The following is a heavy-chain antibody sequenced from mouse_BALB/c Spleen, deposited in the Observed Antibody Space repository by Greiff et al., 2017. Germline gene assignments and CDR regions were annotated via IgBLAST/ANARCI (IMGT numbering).Heavy chain of an antibody. CDR1: GYSFTGYY. CDR2: ISCYNGAT. Sequence: LVKTGASVKISCKASGYSFTGYYMHWVKQSHGKSLEWIGYISCYNGATSYNQKFKGKATFTVDTSSSTAYMQFNSLTSEDSAVYYCATMITTRGYYAMDYWGQGTSVTVSS. J-gene: IGHJ4*01. V-gene: IGHV1S34*01. CDR3: ATMITTRGYYAMDY. D-gene: IGHD2-4*01.